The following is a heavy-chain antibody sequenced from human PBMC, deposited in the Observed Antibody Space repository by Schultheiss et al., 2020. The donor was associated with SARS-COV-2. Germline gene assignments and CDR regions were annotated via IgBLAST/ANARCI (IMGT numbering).Heavy chain of an antibody. CDR1: GYTFTSYD. J-gene: IGHJ4*02. CDR3: ARSTGGSYPEYDY. D-gene: IGHD1-26*01. Sequence: ASVKVSCKASGYTFTSYDINWVRQATGQGLEWMGRINPNSGGTNYAQKFQGRVTMTRDTSISTAYMELSSLRAEDTTVYYCARSTGGSYPEYDYWGQGTLVTVSS. CDR2: INPNSGGT. V-gene: IGHV1-8*01.